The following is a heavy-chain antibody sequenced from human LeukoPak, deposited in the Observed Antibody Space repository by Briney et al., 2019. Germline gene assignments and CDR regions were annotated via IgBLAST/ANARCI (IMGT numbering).Heavy chain of an antibody. CDR3: ARYRLGYCSSTSCYRAEYYYYYMDV. V-gene: IGHV1-18*01. J-gene: IGHJ6*03. D-gene: IGHD2-2*02. Sequence: ASVKVSCKASGGTFSSYAISWVRQAPGQGLEWMGWISAYNGNTNYAQKLQGRVTMTTDTSTSTAYMELRSLRSDDTAVYYCARYRLGYCSSTSCYRAEYYYYYMDVWGKGTTVTISS. CDR1: GGTFSSYA. CDR2: ISAYNGNT.